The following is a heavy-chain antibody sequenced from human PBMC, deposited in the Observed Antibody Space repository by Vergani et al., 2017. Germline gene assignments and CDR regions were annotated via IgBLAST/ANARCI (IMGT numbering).Heavy chain of an antibody. CDR2: INHSGST. CDR3: ASGAKDIVVVVAATWYYYYYMDV. V-gene: IGHV4-34*01. CDR1: GGSFSGYY. D-gene: IGHD2-15*01. J-gene: IGHJ6*03. Sequence: QVQLQQWGAGLLKPSETLSLTCAVYGGSFSGYYWSWIRQPPGKGLEWIGEINHSGSTNYNPSLKSRVTISVDTSKNQFSLKLSSVTAADTAVYYCASGAKDIVVVVAATWYYYYYMDVWGKGTTVTVSS.